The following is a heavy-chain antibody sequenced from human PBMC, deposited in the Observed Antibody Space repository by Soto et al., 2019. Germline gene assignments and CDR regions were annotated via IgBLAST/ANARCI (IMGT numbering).Heavy chain of an antibody. J-gene: IGHJ4*02. Sequence: EVQLLESGGALVQPGGSLRLACAASGFTFRGDAMIWVRQAPGKGLEWVSSISGSGEMTHYAESVKGRFTISRVNSKNTLYLQMESLRAEDTALYYCAMSEMKYNWNDCGKGTLVTVSS. CDR3: AMSEMKYNWND. CDR1: GFTFRGDA. D-gene: IGHD1-1*01. V-gene: IGHV3-23*01. CDR2: ISGSGEMT.